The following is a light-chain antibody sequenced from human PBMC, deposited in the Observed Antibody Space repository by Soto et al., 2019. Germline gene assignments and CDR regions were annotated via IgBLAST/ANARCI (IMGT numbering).Light chain of an antibody. V-gene: IGLV2-8*01. CDR2: EVS. CDR3: CSYAGSNNYV. J-gene: IGLJ1*01. Sequence: QSVLTQPPSASGSPGQSVTTSCTGTSSDVGDYNYVSWYQQHPGKAPKLMIYEVSKRPSGVPDRFSGSKSGNTASLTVSGLQAEDEADYYCCSYAGSNNYVFGTGTKLTVL. CDR1: SSDVGDYNY.